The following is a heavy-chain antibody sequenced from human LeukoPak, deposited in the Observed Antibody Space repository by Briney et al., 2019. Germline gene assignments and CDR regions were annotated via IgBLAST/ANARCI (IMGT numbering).Heavy chain of an antibody. Sequence: SSETLSLTCTVSGGSISSSSYYWGWIRQPPGKGLEWIGTIYYSGSTDYNSSLKSRVTISVDTSKNQFSLKVSSVTAADTAVYYCARLPTPSSGPHALDIWGQGTLVTVSS. D-gene: IGHD4-11*01. V-gene: IGHV4-39*01. CDR1: GGSISSSSYY. CDR2: IYYSGST. J-gene: IGHJ3*02. CDR3: ARLPTPSSGPHALDI.